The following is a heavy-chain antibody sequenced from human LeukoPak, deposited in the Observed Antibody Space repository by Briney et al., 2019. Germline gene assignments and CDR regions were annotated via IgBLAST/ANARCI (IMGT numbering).Heavy chain of an antibody. CDR1: GFTFSSYW. J-gene: IGHJ4*02. Sequence: GGSLRLSCAASGFTFSSYWMHWVRQAPGKGLVWVSRINSDGSSTSYADSVKGRFTISRDNAKNTLYLQMNSLRAEDTAVYYCARVGNYYDSSGSRGYFDYWGQGTLVTVSS. CDR2: INSDGSST. D-gene: IGHD3-22*01. CDR3: ARVGNYYDSSGSRGYFDY. V-gene: IGHV3-74*01.